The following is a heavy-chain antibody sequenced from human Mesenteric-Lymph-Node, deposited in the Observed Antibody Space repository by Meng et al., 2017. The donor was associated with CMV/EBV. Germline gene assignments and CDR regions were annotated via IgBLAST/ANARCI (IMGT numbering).Heavy chain of an antibody. CDR1: DSCSTHSAA. Sequence: DSCSTHSAAWNSIRQSPSSGLEWLGRTYYRSKSYNDYAVSVKSRITINPDTSKNQFSLQLNSVTPEDTAVYYCARDGGSGELSSLDYWGQGTLVTVSS. D-gene: IGHD3-16*02. V-gene: IGHV6-1*01. CDR2: TYYRSKSYN. CDR3: ARDGGSGELSSLDY. J-gene: IGHJ4*02.